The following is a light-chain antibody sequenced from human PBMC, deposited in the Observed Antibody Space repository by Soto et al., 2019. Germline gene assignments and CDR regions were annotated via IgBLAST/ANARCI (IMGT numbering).Light chain of an antibody. J-gene: IGKJ2*01. CDR2: GAS. Sequence: EGMLTQSPGTLSLSPGERATLSCKTSQSVSSWYLTWYQQKPGQAPRLLIYGASIRATGIPDRFSGSGSGTDFTLTISRLEPEDSAVYYCQQFGGSPPAFPFGQGTKLEI. V-gene: IGKV3-20*01. CDR3: QQFGGSPPAFP. CDR1: QSVSSWY.